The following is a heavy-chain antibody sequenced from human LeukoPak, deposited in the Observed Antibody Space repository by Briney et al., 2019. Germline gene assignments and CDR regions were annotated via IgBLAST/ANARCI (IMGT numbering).Heavy chain of an antibody. V-gene: IGHV1-18*01. CDR3: ARDYDYVWGSYRPLIDY. D-gene: IGHD3-16*02. J-gene: IGHJ4*02. Sequence: ASVKVSCKASGYTFTSYGISRVRQAPGQGLEWMGWISAYNGNTNYAQKLQGRVTMTTDTSTSTAYMELRSLRSDDTAVYYCARDYDYVWGSYRPLIDYWGQGTLVTVSS. CDR2: ISAYNGNT. CDR1: GYTFTSYG.